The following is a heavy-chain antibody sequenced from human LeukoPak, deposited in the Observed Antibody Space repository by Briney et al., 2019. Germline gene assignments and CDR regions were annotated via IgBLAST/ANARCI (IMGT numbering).Heavy chain of an antibody. V-gene: IGHV4-59*01. CDR1: GGSISSYY. CDR2: IYYSGNT. Sequence: SETLSLTCTVSGGSISSYYWSWVRQPPGKGLEWIGYIYYSGNTYYNPSLKSRVTISVDTSKNQFSLKVNSVTAADTAVYYCARTKPLDPFDFWGQGTLVTVSS. J-gene: IGHJ3*01. CDR3: ARTKPLDPFDF.